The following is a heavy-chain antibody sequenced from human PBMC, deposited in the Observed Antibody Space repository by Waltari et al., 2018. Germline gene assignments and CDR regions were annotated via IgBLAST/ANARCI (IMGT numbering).Heavy chain of an antibody. CDR1: GGSFSGYY. CDR3: ARGPITYYYDSSGLNY. J-gene: IGHJ4*02. CDR2: INHSGST. V-gene: IGHV4-34*01. D-gene: IGHD3-22*01. Sequence: QVQLQQWGAGLLKPSETLSLTCAVYGGSFSGYYWSWIRQPPGKGLEWIGEINHSGSTNYNPSLKSRVTISVDTSKNQFSLKLSSVTAADTAVYYCARGPITYYYDSSGLNYWGQGTLVTVSS.